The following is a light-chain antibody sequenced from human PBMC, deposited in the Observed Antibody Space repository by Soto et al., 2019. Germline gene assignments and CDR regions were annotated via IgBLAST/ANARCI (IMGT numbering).Light chain of an antibody. CDR1: QSVSSNY. CDR3: QQRSNWPPKVT. J-gene: IGKJ5*01. V-gene: IGKV3D-20*02. CDR2: GAS. Sequence: EIVLTQSPGTLSLSPGERATLSCRASQSVSSNYLAWYQQKPGQAPRLLIYGASSRATGIPARFSGSGSGTDFTLTISSLEPEDFAVYYCQQRSNWPPKVTFGQGTRLEIK.